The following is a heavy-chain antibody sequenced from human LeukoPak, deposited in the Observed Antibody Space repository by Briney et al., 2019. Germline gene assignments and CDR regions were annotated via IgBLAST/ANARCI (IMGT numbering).Heavy chain of an antibody. Sequence: PGRSLRLSCAASGITFSSYGMHWVRQAPGKGLEWVAVIWYDGSNKYYADSVKGRFTICRDNSKNTLYLQMNSLRAEDTAVYYCARDFYYDSSGYYLDYWGQGTLVTVSS. CDR1: GITFSSYG. CDR3: ARDFYYDSSGYYLDY. V-gene: IGHV3-33*01. J-gene: IGHJ4*02. D-gene: IGHD3-22*01. CDR2: IWYDGSNK.